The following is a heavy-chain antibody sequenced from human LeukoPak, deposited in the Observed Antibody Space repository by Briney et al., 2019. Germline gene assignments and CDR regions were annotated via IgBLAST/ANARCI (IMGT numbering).Heavy chain of an antibody. D-gene: IGHD3-16*02. CDR2: IYTSGST. J-gene: IGHJ4*02. CDR3: ARDGVEDYVWGSCRPYYFDY. V-gene: IGHV4-4*07. CDR1: GGSISSYY. Sequence: NSSETLSLTCTVSGGSISSYYWSWIRQPAGRGLEWIGRIYTSGSTNYNPSLKSRVTMSVDTSKNKFSLKLSSVTAADTAVYFCARDGVEDYVWGSCRPYYFDYWGQGTLVTASS.